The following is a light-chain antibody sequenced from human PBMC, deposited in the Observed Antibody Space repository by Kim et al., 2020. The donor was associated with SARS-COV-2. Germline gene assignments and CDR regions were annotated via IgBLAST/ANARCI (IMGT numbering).Light chain of an antibody. CDR2: GAS. CDR3: QQRTDWPIT. V-gene: IGKV3-11*01. Sequence: LSPRERSTLFCWASQRVGRFLAWYQQTPGLPPRLLIYGASNRATGIPARFSGSGSGTDFTLTISRLEPEDSAVYYCQQRTDWPITFGQGTRLEIK. J-gene: IGKJ5*01. CDR1: QRVGRF.